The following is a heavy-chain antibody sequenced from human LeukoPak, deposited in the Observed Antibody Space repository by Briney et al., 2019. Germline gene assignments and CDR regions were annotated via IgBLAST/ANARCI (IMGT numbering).Heavy chain of an antibody. V-gene: IGHV4-39*01. CDR2: IYYSGST. D-gene: IGHD3-10*01. Sequence: PSETLSLTCTVSGGSISSSSYYRGWIRQPPGKGLEWIGSIYYSGSTYYNPSLKSRVTISVDTSKNQFSLKLSSVTAADTAVYYCASPFGDYYGSGSYPLDYWGQGTLVTVSS. J-gene: IGHJ4*02. CDR3: ASPFGDYYGSGSYPLDY. CDR1: GGSISSSSYY.